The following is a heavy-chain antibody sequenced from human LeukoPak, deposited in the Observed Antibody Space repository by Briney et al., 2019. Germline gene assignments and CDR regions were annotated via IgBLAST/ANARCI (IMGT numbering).Heavy chain of an antibody. Sequence: PGGSLRLSCAASGFDFSGHAMHWVRQAPGKGLEWVAVISYDGSNKFYADSVNGRFTVSRDNSKSTLYLQMNSLRPEDTAVYSCARSGGSGIYDYYYYGMDVWGQGTTVTVSS. J-gene: IGHJ6*02. CDR3: ARSGGSGIYDYYYYGMDV. CDR2: ISYDGSNK. V-gene: IGHV3-30-3*01. D-gene: IGHD3-10*01. CDR1: GFDFSGHA.